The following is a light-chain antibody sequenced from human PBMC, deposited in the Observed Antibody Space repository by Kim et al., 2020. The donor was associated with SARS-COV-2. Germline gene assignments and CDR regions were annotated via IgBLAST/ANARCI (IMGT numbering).Light chain of an antibody. Sequence: VSPGQTASITCSGDKLGDKYACWYQQKPGQSPVLVIYQDSKRPSGIPERFSGSNSGNTATLTISGTQAKDEADYYCQAWDSSTRVFGGGTQLTVL. J-gene: IGLJ2*01. CDR3: QAWDSSTRV. CDR1: KLGDKY. CDR2: QDS. V-gene: IGLV3-1*01.